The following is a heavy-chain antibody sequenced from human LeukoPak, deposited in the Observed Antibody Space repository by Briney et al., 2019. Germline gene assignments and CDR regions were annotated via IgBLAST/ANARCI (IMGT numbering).Heavy chain of an antibody. V-gene: IGHV5-51*01. J-gene: IGHJ4*02. Sequence: GESLKIFCKGSGYSFTNYWIGWVRQMPGKGLEWMGIINPGDSATTYSPSVQGQITISVDKSISTAYLQWSSLKASDTAIYYCALHPAQGSGSLDYWGQGTLVTVSS. CDR1: GYSFTNYW. D-gene: IGHD3-10*01. CDR3: ALHPAQGSGSLDY. CDR2: INPGDSAT.